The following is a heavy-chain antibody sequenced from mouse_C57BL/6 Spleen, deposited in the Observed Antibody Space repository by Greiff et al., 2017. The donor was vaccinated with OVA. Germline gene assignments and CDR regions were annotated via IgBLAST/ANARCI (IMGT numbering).Heavy chain of an antibody. Sequence: QVQLQQPGAELVMPGASVKLSCKASGYTFTSYWMHWVKQRPGQGLEWIGEIDPSDSYTNYNQKLKGKSTLTVDKSASTAYMQLSSLTSEDSAVYYCARRGTTVVAPHFDVWGTGTTVTVSS. J-gene: IGHJ1*03. D-gene: IGHD1-1*01. V-gene: IGHV1-69*01. CDR3: ARRGTTVVAPHFDV. CDR1: GYTFTSYW. CDR2: IDPSDSYT.